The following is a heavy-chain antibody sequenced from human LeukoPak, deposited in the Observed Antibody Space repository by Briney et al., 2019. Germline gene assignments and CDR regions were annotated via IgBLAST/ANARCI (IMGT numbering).Heavy chain of an antibody. V-gene: IGHV1-69*01. Sequence: ASVKVSCKASGGTFSSYAISWVRQAPGQGLEWMGGIIPIFGTANYAQKFQGRVTITADESTSTAYMELSSLRSEDTAVYYCARMTRDGATIMFYYYGMDVWGQGTTVTVSS. CDR3: ARMTRDGATIMFYYYGMDV. CDR1: GGTFSSYA. D-gene: IGHD5-12*01. J-gene: IGHJ6*02. CDR2: IIPIFGTA.